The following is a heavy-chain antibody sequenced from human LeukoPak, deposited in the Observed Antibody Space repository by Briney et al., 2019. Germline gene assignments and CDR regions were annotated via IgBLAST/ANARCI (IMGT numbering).Heavy chain of an antibody. D-gene: IGHD3-3*01. J-gene: IGHJ4*02. CDR3: AATPRENYDFWSGYL. CDR1: GGSFSGYY. CDR2: INHSGST. Sequence: SETLSLTCAVYGGSFSGYYRSWIRQPPGKGLEWIGEINHSGSTNYNPSLKSRVTISVDTSKNQFSLKLSSVTAADTAVYYCAATPRENYDFWSGYLWGQGTLVTVSS. V-gene: IGHV4-34*01.